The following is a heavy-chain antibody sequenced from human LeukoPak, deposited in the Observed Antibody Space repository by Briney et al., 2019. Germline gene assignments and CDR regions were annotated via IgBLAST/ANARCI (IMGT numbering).Heavy chain of an antibody. Sequence: GGSLRLSCAASGFTFSSYGMSWGRQGPGKGLEGVSAISDRGGSTYYADSVKGRFTISRDNSKNTLYLQMNSLSAEDTAVYYCAKDYYYDSNHFDYWGQGTLVTVSS. V-gene: IGHV3-23*01. CDR1: GFTFSSYG. J-gene: IGHJ4*02. CDR2: ISDRGGST. CDR3: AKDYYYDSNHFDY. D-gene: IGHD3-22*01.